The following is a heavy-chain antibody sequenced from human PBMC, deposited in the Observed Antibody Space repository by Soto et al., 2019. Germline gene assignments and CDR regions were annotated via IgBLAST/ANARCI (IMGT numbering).Heavy chain of an antibody. Sequence: PSETLSLTCTVSGGSISSGDYYWSWIRQPPGNGLEWIGYIYYSGSTYYNPSLKSRVTISVDTSKNQFSLKLSSVTAADTAVYYCRRGSSHPRGYYYGMDVWRQGNTVTVS. CDR2: IYYSGST. J-gene: IGHJ6*02. D-gene: IGHD6-13*01. CDR1: GGSISSGDYY. V-gene: IGHV4-30-4*01. CDR3: RRGSSHPRGYYYGMDV.